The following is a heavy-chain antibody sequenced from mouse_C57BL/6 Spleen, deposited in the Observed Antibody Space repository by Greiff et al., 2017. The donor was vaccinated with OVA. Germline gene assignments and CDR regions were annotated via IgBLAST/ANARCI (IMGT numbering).Heavy chain of an antibody. Sequence: VQGVESGAELVRPGTSVKVSCKASGYAFTNYLIEWVKQRPGQGLEWIGVINPGSGGTNYNEKFKGKATLTADKSSSTAYMQLSSLTSEDSAVYFCARSDDYDWFAYWGQGTLVTVSA. J-gene: IGHJ3*01. V-gene: IGHV1-54*01. CDR1: GYAFTNYL. CDR3: ARSDDYDWFAY. CDR2: INPGSGGT. D-gene: IGHD2-4*01.